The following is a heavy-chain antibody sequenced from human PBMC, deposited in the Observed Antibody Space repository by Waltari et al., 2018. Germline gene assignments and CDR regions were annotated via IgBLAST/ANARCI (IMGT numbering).Heavy chain of an antibody. J-gene: IGHJ5*02. CDR1: GYTFTNYW. CDR3: ARLVGGSGGTVVNWFDP. V-gene: IGHV5-51*01. Sequence: EVQLVQSGAEVKKPGESLKISCKGSGYTFTNYWIGWVRQMPGKGLEWMGIIYPIDSDNINSPSFQGQVSISVDKSISTAYLQWGSLRASDTAMYYCARLVGGSGGTVVNWFDPWGQGTLVTVSS. D-gene: IGHD3-10*01. CDR2: IYPIDSDN.